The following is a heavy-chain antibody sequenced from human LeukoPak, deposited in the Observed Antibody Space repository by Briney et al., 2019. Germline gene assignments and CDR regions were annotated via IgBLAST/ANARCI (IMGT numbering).Heavy chain of an antibody. V-gene: IGHV4-4*09. D-gene: IGHD2-8*01. CDR3: ARRPGYCTNGVCYNWFDP. Sequence: SETLSLTCTVSGDSISSYYWYWFRQPPGKGLEWIGYIYTSGSTNYNPSLKSRVTISVDMSKNQFSLKLSSVTAADTAVYYCARRPGYCTNGVCYNWFDPWGQGTLVTVSS. J-gene: IGHJ5*02. CDR1: GDSISSYY. CDR2: IYTSGST.